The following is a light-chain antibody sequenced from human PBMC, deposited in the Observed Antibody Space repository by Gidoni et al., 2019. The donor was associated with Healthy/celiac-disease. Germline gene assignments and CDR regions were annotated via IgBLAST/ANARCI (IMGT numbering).Light chain of an antibody. V-gene: IGKV1-39*01. J-gene: IGKJ1*01. CDR2: AAS. CDR1: QSISSY. Sequence: DIQMTQSPSPLSASVGDRVTITCRASQSISSYLNLYQQKPGKAPKLLIYAASSLQSGVPSMFSGSGSGTDFTLTISSLQPEDFATYYCQQSYSTSWTFGQGTKVEIK. CDR3: QQSYSTSWT.